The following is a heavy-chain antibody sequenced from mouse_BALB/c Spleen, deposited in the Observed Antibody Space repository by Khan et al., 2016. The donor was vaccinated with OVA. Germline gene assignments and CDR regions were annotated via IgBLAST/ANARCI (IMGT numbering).Heavy chain of an antibody. Sequence: EVELVESGGDLVKPGGSLKLSCAASGFTFSTYGMSWVRQTPDKRLEWVATVSTGGGYTYYLDSVKGRSTISSDNAKNTLYLQMSGLKSEDTAMFYCTRLGYYYASEGFDYWGQGTLVTVS. CDR2: VSTGGGYT. D-gene: IGHD1-1*01. V-gene: IGHV5-6*01. CDR3: TRLGYYYASEGFDY. J-gene: IGHJ3*01. CDR1: GFTFSTYG.